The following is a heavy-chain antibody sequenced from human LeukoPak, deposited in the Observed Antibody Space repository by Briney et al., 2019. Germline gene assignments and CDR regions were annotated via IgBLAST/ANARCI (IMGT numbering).Heavy chain of an antibody. D-gene: IGHD6-19*01. CDR2: ISGSGGST. V-gene: IGHV3-23*01. J-gene: IGHJ4*02. CDR1: GFTFSSYA. CDR3: AKSSGASGWYPFDY. Sequence: GGSLRLSCAASGFTFSSYAMSWVRQAPGKGLEWVSAISGSGGSTYYADSVKGRLTISRDNSKNTLYLQMNSLRAEDTAVYYCAKSSGASGWYPFDYWGQGTLVTVSS.